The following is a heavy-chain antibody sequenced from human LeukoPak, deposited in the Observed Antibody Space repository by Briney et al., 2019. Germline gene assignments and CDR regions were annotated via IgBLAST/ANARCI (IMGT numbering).Heavy chain of an antibody. CDR2: IKEDESRK. V-gene: IGHV3-7*01. Sequence: GGSLRLSCAGSGFTFSRFWMSWVRQAPGKGLEWVASIKEDESRKDYADSVKGRFTISRDNADNSLFLQMNSLRAEDTALYYCARGPRLEAFDIWGRGTMVTVSS. J-gene: IGHJ3*02. CDR1: GFTFSRFW. CDR3: ARGPRLEAFDI. D-gene: IGHD3-16*01.